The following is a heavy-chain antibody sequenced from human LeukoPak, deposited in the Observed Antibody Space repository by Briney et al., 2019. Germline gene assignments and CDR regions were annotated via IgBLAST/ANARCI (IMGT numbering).Heavy chain of an antibody. Sequence: PGGSLRLSCAASGFTFSSYEMNWVRQAPGKGLEWVSYISSSGSTIYYADSVKGRFTISRDNAKNSLYLQMNSLRAEDTAVYYCARAGGDRPNPYFDYWGQGTLVTVSS. CDR1: GFTFSSYE. J-gene: IGHJ4*02. V-gene: IGHV3-48*03. CDR3: ARAGGDRPNPYFDY. D-gene: IGHD3-16*01. CDR2: ISSSGSTI.